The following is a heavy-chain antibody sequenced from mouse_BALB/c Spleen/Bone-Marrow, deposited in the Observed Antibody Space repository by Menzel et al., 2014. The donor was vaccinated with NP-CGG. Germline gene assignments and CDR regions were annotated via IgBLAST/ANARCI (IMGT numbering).Heavy chain of an antibody. Sequence: EVKLVESGAELVKPGASVKLSCTASGFNIKDTYMHWVKQRPEQGLEWIGRIDPANGNTKYDPKFQGKATITADTSSNTAYLQLSSLTSEDTAVYYCARGYGSSYGTGYFDVWGAGTTATVSS. CDR3: ARGYGSSYGTGYFDV. CDR1: GFNIKDTY. CDR2: IDPANGNT. V-gene: IGHV14-3*02. D-gene: IGHD1-1*01. J-gene: IGHJ1*01.